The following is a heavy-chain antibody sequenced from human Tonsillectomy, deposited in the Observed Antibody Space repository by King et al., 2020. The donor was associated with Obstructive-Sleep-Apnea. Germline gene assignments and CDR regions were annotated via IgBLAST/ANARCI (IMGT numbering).Heavy chain of an antibody. J-gene: IGHJ4*02. CDR1: GGSISSGSYY. D-gene: IGHD5-24*01. V-gene: IGHV4-31*03. CDR2: ISSSGST. Sequence: LQLQESGPGLVKPSQTLSLTCTVSGGSISSGSYYWSWIRQHPGKGLEYIGYISSSGSTYYNPSLKSRGTISVDTSKNQFSLTMGSVTAADSAVYYCARVISGRDGDTFNWGQGTLVTVSA. CDR3: ARVISGRDGDTFN.